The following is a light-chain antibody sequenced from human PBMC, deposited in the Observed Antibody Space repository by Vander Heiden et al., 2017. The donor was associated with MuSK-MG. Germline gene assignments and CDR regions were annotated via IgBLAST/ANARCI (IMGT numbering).Light chain of an antibody. Sequence: CTLRSGINVGAYRISWYQQKPGSPPRYLLTYKSDSDKQQGSGVPSRFSGSKDASANAGILFISGLQSEDEAYDYCMIWHSSARVFGGGTKLTV. J-gene: IGLJ3*02. CDR2: YKSDSDK. CDR1: SGINVGAYR. V-gene: IGLV5-45*01. CDR3: MIWHSSARV.